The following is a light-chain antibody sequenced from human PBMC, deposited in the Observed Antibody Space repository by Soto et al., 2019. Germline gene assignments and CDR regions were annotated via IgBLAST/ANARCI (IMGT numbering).Light chain of an antibody. CDR1: QGIGNA. V-gene: IGKV1-6*01. CDR3: LQDINYPWT. Sequence: AIQMTQSPSSLSSSLGDSVTISCRASQGIGNALGWYQQKTGKPPKVLIYGDSNLQSGVPPRFSGSGSGTDLNLAISRLQPEDSATYYCLQDINYPWTCGQGTKVDIK. J-gene: IGKJ1*01. CDR2: GDS.